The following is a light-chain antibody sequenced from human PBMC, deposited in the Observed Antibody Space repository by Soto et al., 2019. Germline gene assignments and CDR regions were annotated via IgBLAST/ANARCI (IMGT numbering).Light chain of an antibody. Sequence: QSVLTQPPSASGTPGQRVTISCYGSSSNIGSNPVNWYQHLPGTAPKLLIYNNNQRPSGVPDRFSDSKSGTSASLAISGLQSEDEADYYCAAWDDSLNGVVFGGGTKVTVL. CDR1: SSNIGSNP. CDR2: NNN. CDR3: AAWDDSLNGVV. V-gene: IGLV1-44*01. J-gene: IGLJ2*01.